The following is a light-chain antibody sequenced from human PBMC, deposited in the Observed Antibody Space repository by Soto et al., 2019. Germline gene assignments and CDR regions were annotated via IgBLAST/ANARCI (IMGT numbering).Light chain of an antibody. CDR3: QQYDNLPRT. CDR1: QSIYTW. V-gene: IGKV1-5*03. Sequence: DIQMTQSPSTLSASVGDRVTITCRANQSIYTWLAWCQHKPGKAPKFLIYMASSLENGVPSRFSGSGSGTDFTFTISSLQSEDIATYYCQQYDNLPRTFGQGTKVDIK. J-gene: IGKJ1*01. CDR2: MAS.